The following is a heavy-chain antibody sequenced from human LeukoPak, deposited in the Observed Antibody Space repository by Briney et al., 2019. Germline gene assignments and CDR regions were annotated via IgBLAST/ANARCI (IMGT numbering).Heavy chain of an antibody. CDR2: IIRIFGTE. CDR1: GGTFSSYA. CDR3: ARGGGYSSGPSLLYYGMDV. J-gene: IGHJ6*02. Sequence: SVRVSCKASGGTFSSYAMSWVRQAPGQGLEWMGGIIRIFGTENYAQKFQGRVTITTDESTSTAYMELSSLRSEDTAVYYCARGGGYSSGPSLLYYGMDVWGQGTTVTVSS. D-gene: IGHD6-19*01. V-gene: IGHV1-69*05.